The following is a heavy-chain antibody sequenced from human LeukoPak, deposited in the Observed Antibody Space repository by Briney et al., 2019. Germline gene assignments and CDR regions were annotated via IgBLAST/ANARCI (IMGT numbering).Heavy chain of an antibody. Sequence: SETLSLTCAVYGGSFSGYYWSWIRQPPGEGLEWIGEINHSGSTNYNPSLKSRVTISVDTSKNQFSLKLSSVTAADTAVYYCARRQRPNYGMDVWGQGTTGTVSS. CDR2: INHSGST. D-gene: IGHD1-1*01. CDR3: ARRQRPNYGMDV. CDR1: GGSFSGYY. J-gene: IGHJ6*02. V-gene: IGHV4-34*01.